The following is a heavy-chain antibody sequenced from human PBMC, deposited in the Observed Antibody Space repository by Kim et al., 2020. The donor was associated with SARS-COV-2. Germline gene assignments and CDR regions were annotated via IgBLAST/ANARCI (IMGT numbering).Heavy chain of an antibody. CDR2: ISSSGGST. D-gene: IGHD2-2*01. CDR3: ARTRSCSSTSCYVDY. CDR1: GFTFGTYA. J-gene: IGHJ4*02. Sequence: GGSLRLSCVTSGFTFGTYAMSWVRQAPEKGLEWVSGISSSGGSTYYADSVKGRFTISRDSSKNTLYLQMVSLRVDDTALYYCARTRSCSSTSCYVDYWGQ. V-gene: IGHV3-23*01.